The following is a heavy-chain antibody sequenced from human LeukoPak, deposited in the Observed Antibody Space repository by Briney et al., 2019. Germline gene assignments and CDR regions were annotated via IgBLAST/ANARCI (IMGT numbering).Heavy chain of an antibody. Sequence: GGSLRLSFAASGFTFSSYEMNWVGQAPGKGLEGVGYISSSGSTIYSADPVKGRFPLSRNNAQEPPYLQINSFRAREQAGYSFSRDRGSYGMDYWGGGTLVTVSS. CDR1: GFTFSSYE. J-gene: IGHJ4*02. V-gene: IGHV3-48*03. CDR2: ISSSGSTI. CDR3: SRDRGSYGMDY. D-gene: IGHD1-26*01.